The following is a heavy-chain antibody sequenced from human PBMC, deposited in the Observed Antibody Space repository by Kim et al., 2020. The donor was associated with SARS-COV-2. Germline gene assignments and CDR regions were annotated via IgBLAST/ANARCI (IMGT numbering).Heavy chain of an antibody. V-gene: IGHV1-8*01. CDR3: ARGRLGSSWFANRYYYGMDV. CDR2: MNPNSGNT. D-gene: IGHD6-13*01. Sequence: ASVKVSCKASGYTFTSYDINWVRQATGQGLEWMGWMNPNSGNTGYAQKFQVRVTMTRNTSISTAYMELSSLRSEDTAVYYCARGRLGSSWFANRYYYGMDVWGQGTTVTVSS. J-gene: IGHJ6*02. CDR1: GYTFTSYD.